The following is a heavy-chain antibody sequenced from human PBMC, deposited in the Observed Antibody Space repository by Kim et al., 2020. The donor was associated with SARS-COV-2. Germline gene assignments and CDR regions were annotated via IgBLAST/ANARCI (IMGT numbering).Heavy chain of an antibody. D-gene: IGHD6-13*01. J-gene: IGHJ6*02. CDR2: IYSGGST. V-gene: IGHV3-53*01. Sequence: GGSLRLSCAASGFTVSSNYMSWVRQAPGKGLEWVSVIYSGGSTYYADSVKGRFTISRDNSKNTLYLQMNSLRAEDTAVYYCARELAAAGTHYYYGMDVWGQGTTVTVSS. CDR1: GFTVSSNY. CDR3: ARELAAAGTHYYYGMDV.